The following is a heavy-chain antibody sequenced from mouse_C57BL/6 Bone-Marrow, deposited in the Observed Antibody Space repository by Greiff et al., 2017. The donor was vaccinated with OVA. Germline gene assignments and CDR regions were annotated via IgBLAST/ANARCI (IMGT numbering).Heavy chain of an antibody. V-gene: IGHV1-69*01. Sequence: QVQLQQPGAELVMPGASVKLSCKASGYTFTSYWMHWVKQRPGQGLEWIGEIDPSDSYTNYNQKFKGKSTLTVDKSSSTAYMQLSSLTSEDSAVDYCASGGPLYYGNYGFAYWGQGTLVTVSA. CDR2: IDPSDSYT. CDR1: GYTFTSYW. J-gene: IGHJ3*01. D-gene: IGHD2-1*01. CDR3: ASGGPLYYGNYGFAY.